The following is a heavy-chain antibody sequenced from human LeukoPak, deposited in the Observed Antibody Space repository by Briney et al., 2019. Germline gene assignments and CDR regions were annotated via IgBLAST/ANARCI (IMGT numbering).Heavy chain of an antibody. J-gene: IGHJ3*02. Sequence: GVSVKVSCKASGGTFSSYAISWVRQAPGQGLEWMGGIIPIFGTANYAQKFQGRVTITADESTSTAYMELSILRSEDTAVYYCARYGGNNAFDIWGQGTMVTVSS. D-gene: IGHD4-23*01. CDR2: IIPIFGTA. V-gene: IGHV1-69*01. CDR3: ARYGGNNAFDI. CDR1: GGTFSSYA.